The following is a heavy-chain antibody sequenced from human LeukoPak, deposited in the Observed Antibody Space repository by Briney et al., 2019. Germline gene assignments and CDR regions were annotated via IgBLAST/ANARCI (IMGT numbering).Heavy chain of an antibody. CDR3: ATRGDYFDS. J-gene: IGHJ4*02. V-gene: IGHV3-15*01. CDR2: IKRKTDGGAT. CDR1: GFTLSYAY. Sequence: PGGSLRLSCAASGFTLSYAYMTWVRQAPWKGLEWVGRIKRKTDGGATDFAAPVKGRFTMSRDDSKNTLYLDMNSPKTEDTAVYYCATRGDYFDSWGQGTLVTVSS.